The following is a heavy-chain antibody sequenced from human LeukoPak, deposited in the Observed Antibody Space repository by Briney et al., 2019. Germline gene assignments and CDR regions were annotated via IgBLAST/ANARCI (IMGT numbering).Heavy chain of an antibody. CDR2: IYYSGST. CDR3: ARYCSSTSCYPR. J-gene: IGHJ4*02. V-gene: IGHV4-59*08. CDR1: GGSISSYY. Sequence: SETLSLTCTVSGGSISSYYWSWIRQPPGKGLEWIGYIYYSGSTNYNPSLKSRVTISVDTSKNQFSLKLSSMTAADTAVYYCARYCSSTSCYPRWGQGTPVTVSS. D-gene: IGHD2-2*01.